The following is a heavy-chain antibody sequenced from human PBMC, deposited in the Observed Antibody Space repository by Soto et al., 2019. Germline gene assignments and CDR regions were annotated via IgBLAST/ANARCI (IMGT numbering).Heavy chain of an antibody. J-gene: IGHJ4*02. D-gene: IGHD1-1*01. Sequence: QITLKESGPTLVKPTQTLTLTCTFSGFSLSSSGVAVGWIRQPPGKALEWLALIYWNDDKYYSPSLRSRLTIPKDTPKTLVVLIMTNMDPVDTATYSCARRYDPYYFDYWGQGTLVTVSS. CDR3: ARRYDPYYFDY. CDR1: GFSLSSSGVA. CDR2: IYWNDDK. V-gene: IGHV2-5*01.